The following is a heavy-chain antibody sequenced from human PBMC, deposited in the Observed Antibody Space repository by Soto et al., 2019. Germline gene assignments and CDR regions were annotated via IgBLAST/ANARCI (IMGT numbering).Heavy chain of an antibody. V-gene: IGHV4-30-4*01. D-gene: IGHD4-17*01. Sequence: QVQLQESGPRLVKPSETLSLICSVSGGSISGGEFYWGWIRQPPGKGLEWIGYIHHRGRAYYNPSRRGRLTISLDASKNQFSLKVSAVTAAASSVYYCARRLGPDYGDWHYFDQCGQGRLVIVSS. CDR1: GGSISGGEFY. CDR3: ARRLGPDYGDWHYFDQ. J-gene: IGHJ4*02. CDR2: IHHRGRA.